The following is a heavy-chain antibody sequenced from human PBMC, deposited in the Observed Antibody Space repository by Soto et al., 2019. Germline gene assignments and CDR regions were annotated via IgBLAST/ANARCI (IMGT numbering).Heavy chain of an antibody. D-gene: IGHD3-10*01. CDR3: ARMDGDYNYYGLDV. CDR2: FFSDVER. J-gene: IGHJ6*02. CDR1: GFSLSNGRMG. Sequence: QVTLKESGPVLVKPTETLTLTCTVSGFSLSNGRMGVSWIRQPPGKPLEWLAHFFSDVERSYSASMQSRLTLSTDTSGSQVVLTMTNMDPVDTATYYCARMDGDYNYYGLDVWGQGTTVTVSS. V-gene: IGHV2-26*02.